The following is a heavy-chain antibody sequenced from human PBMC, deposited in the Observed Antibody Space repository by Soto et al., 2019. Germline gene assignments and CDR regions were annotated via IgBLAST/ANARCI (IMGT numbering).Heavy chain of an antibody. CDR3: AADDYGGKNRFDY. Sequence: SVEVSCKASGGTFSSYAISWVRQAPGQGLEWMGGIIPIFGTANYAQKFQGRVTITADESTSTAYMELSSLRSEDTAVYYCAADDYGGKNRFDYWGQGTLVTVSS. V-gene: IGHV1-69*13. D-gene: IGHD4-17*01. J-gene: IGHJ4*02. CDR1: GGTFSSYA. CDR2: IIPIFGTA.